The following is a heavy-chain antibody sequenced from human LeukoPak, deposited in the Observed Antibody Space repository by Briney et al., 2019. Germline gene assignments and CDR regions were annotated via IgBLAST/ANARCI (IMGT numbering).Heavy chain of an antibody. J-gene: IGHJ4*02. Sequence: ASVKVSCKASGYTFTSYDINWVRQATGQGLEWMGWMNPNNGNTGYAQKFQGRVTMTRNTSISTAYMELSSLRSEDTAVYYCASGARDYDSSGYNYWGQGTLVTVSS. V-gene: IGHV1-8*01. D-gene: IGHD3-22*01. CDR1: GYTFTSYD. CDR3: ASGARDYDSSGYNY. CDR2: MNPNNGNT.